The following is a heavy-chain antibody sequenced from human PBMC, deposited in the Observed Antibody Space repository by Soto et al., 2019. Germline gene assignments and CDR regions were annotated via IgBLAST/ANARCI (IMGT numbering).Heavy chain of an antibody. CDR2: VNRGGRT. J-gene: IGHJ5*02. V-gene: IGHV4-34*01. CDR1: GAAFSDYT. D-gene: IGHD3-16*02. Sequence: SETLSLTCGLSGAAFSDYTWSWVRQAPGGGLHWIGEVNRGGRTKYSPSLERRLTISVDPSRNQVSLELRSVTAADTAIYYCARLMEDIVWGSYRYLDLWGQGTLVTVSS. CDR3: ARLMEDIVWGSYRYLDL.